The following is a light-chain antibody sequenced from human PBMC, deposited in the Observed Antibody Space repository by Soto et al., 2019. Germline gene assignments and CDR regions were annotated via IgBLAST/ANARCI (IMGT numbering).Light chain of an antibody. J-gene: IGKJ1*01. Sequence: EIVMTQSPATLSVSPGERATLSCRASQSVGSDLAWYQQKPGQAPRLLIYGASTWATGIPARFSGSGSGTEFTLTISSLQSEDFAVYYCQQYNNWPLTLGQGTKVEIK. CDR1: QSVGSD. CDR2: GAS. V-gene: IGKV3-15*01. CDR3: QQYNNWPLT.